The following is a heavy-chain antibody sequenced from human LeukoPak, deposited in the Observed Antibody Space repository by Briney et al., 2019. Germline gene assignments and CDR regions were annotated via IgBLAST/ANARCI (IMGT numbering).Heavy chain of an antibody. CDR2: ISYSSIHI. J-gene: IGHJ4*02. D-gene: IGHD2-2*01. CDR3: ARGTNVVPAAAINDF. Sequence: PGGSLRLSCAGYGITLSELWMNWVRQAPGKGLEWVSSISYSSIHIYYADSVKGRFTISRDNAKKSLYLQMNSLRAEDTAVYYCARGTNVVPAAAINDFWGQGTLVTVSS. CDR1: GITLSELW. V-gene: IGHV3-21*01.